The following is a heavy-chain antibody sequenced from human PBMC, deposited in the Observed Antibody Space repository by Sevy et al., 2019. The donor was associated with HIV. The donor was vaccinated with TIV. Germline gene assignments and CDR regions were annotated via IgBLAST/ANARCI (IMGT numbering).Heavy chain of an antibody. V-gene: IGHV3-30*03. Sequence: GGSLRLSCAASGFNFRIYAMHWVRQAPGKGLEWVAVISYDGSDKFYAESVKGRFTISRDNSKNMVFLQLNSLRGDDTAVYYCATGRKGATYGYWGREPRSPSPQ. CDR2: ISYDGSDK. CDR1: GFNFRIYA. CDR3: ATGRKGATYGY. J-gene: IGHJ4*02. D-gene: IGHD3-10*01.